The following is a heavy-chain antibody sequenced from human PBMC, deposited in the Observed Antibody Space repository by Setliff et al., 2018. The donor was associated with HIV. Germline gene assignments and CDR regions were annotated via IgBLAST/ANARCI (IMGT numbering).Heavy chain of an antibody. CDR1: GFTFSGSA. CDR2: ISDKANNYAT. V-gene: IGHV3-73*01. D-gene: IGHD3-22*01. Sequence: GESLKISCAASGFTFSGSAMHWVRQASGKGLEWVGRISDKANNYATAYAASLEGRFTISRDDSKNTAYLQINSLEIEDTAVYYCTRPQYIYENGGSDYWGQGTLVTVSS. J-gene: IGHJ4*02. CDR3: TRPQYIYENGGSDY.